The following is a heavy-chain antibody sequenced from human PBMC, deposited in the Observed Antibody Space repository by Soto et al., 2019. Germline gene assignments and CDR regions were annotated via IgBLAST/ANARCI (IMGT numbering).Heavy chain of an antibody. Sequence: QVQLVESGGGVVQPGRSLRLSCAASGFTFSNYGMHWVRQAPGKGLEWVAVIWYDGSNKYFADSVKGRFTISRDNSKNTLYLQMNSLRAEDTAVYYCARDRPPFAVTGDAFDIWGQGTMLTVSS. CDR2: IWYDGSNK. CDR3: ARDRPPFAVTGDAFDI. J-gene: IGHJ3*02. D-gene: IGHD4-4*01. V-gene: IGHV3-33*01. CDR1: GFTFSNYG.